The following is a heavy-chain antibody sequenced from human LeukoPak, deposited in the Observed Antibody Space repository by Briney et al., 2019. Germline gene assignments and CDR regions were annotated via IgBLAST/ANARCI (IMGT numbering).Heavy chain of an antibody. CDR1: GGTFSSYA. CDR2: IIPIFGTA. Sequence: SVTVSFKASGGTFSSYAISWVRQAPGQGLEWMGGIIPIFGTANYAQKFQGRVTITTDESTSTAYMELSSLRSEDTAVYYCARGAYTYYYDSSGYYLDYWGQGTLVTVSS. D-gene: IGHD3-22*01. V-gene: IGHV1-69*05. CDR3: ARGAYTYYYDSSGYYLDY. J-gene: IGHJ4*02.